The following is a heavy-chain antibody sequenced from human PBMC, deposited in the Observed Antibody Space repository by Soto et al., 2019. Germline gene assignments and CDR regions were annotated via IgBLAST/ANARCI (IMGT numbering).Heavy chain of an antibody. CDR2: ISSSSSYI. J-gene: IGHJ6*03. CDR3: AREGVIVATDYYYYYMDV. Sequence: GGSLRLSCAASGFTFSSYSMNWVRQAPGKGLEWVSSISSSSSYIYYADSVKGRFTISRDNAKNSLYLQMNSLRAEDTAVYYCAREGVIVATDYYYYYMDVWGKGTTVTVSS. V-gene: IGHV3-21*01. D-gene: IGHD5-12*01. CDR1: GFTFSSYS.